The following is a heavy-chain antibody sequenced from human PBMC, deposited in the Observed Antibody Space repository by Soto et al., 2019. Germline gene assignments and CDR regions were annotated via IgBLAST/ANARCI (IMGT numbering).Heavy chain of an antibody. J-gene: IGHJ4*02. CDR1: GGSISSGDYL. V-gene: IGHV4-30-4*01. D-gene: IGHD4-17*01. Sequence: TMRLTWSVSGGSISSGDYLWTWIRQSPGKGLGWMGYIFHSGTTYYNPSLKCRLIISIEKSTNQFSLRLTSVTAADSAVYFGAIEPYLHTARHEVWCQAPLVT. CDR3: AIEPYLHTARHEV. CDR2: IFHSGTT.